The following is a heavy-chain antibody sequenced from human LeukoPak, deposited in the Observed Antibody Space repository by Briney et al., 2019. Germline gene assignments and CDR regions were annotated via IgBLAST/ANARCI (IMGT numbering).Heavy chain of an antibody. CDR1: GYTFTGYY. CDR2: INPNSGGR. V-gene: IGHV1-2*02. J-gene: IGHJ6*03. Sequence: GASVKVSCKASGYTFTGYYMHWVRQAPGQGLEWMGWINPNSGGRNYAQKFQGRVTMTRDTSISTAYMELSRLKSDDTAVYYCARGAYYYYYYMDVWGKGTTVTVSS. CDR3: ARGAYYYYYYMDV.